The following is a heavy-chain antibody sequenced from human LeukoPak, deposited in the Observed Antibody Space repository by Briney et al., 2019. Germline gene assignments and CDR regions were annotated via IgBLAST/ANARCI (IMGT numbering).Heavy chain of an antibody. J-gene: IGHJ4*02. Sequence: GGSLRLSCAAYGFSLSGYWMSWVRQAPGKGLEWVARLHADGNEKNFVHSVKGRFTVSRDNAKNSLHLQMNSLRVEDTAVYYCARGGYSFDYLGQGTLVTVSS. CDR2: LHADGNEK. D-gene: IGHD5-12*01. CDR3: ARGGYSFDY. CDR1: GFSLSGYW. V-gene: IGHV3-7*01.